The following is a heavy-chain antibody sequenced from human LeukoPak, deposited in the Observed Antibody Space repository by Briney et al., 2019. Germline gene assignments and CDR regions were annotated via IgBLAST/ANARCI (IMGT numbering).Heavy chain of an antibody. CDR3: ARYNRYSSSWYKRYYFDY. CDR1: GGSFSGYY. D-gene: IGHD6-13*01. CDR2: INHSGST. V-gene: IGHV4-34*01. J-gene: IGHJ4*02. Sequence: PSETLSLTCAVYGGSFSGYYWSWIRQPPGKGLEWIGEINHSGSTNYNPSLKSRVTISVDTSKNQFSLKLSSVTAADTAVYYCARYNRYSSSWYKRYYFDYWGQGTLVTVSS.